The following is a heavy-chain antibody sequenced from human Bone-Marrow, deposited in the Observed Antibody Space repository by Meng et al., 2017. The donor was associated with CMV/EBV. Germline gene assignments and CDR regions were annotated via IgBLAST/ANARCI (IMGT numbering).Heavy chain of an antibody. V-gene: IGHV4-34*01. J-gene: IGHJ4*02. CDR3: ARGWPTLY. CDR1: GGSFSGYY. CDR2: INHSGST. Sequence: SETLSLTCAVYGGSFSGYYWSWIRQPPGKGLEWIGEINHSGSTNYNPSLKSRVTISVDTPKNQFSLKLSSVTAADTAVYYCARGWPTLYWGQGTLVTVSS.